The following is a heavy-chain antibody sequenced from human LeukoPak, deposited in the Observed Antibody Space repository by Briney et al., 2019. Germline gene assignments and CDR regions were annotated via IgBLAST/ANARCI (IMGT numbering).Heavy chain of an antibody. J-gene: IGHJ6*03. CDR3: ARDQGIEGATYMDV. CDR1: GFTFNNYA. V-gene: IGHV3-64*01. D-gene: IGHD1-26*01. Sequence: GGSLRLSCAASGFTFNNYAMHWVRRAPGKGLESVSAISTNGDNTYYGNSVKGRFTISRDNSKNTVYLHMGSLRVEDMAVYYCARDQGIEGATYMDVWGRGTTVIVSS. CDR2: ISTNGDNT.